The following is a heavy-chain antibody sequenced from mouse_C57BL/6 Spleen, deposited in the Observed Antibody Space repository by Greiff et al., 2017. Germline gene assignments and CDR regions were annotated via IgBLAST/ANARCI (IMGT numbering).Heavy chain of an antibody. Sequence: EVKLQESGGGLVQPGGSMKLSCVASGFTFSNYWMNLVRQSPEKGLEWVAQIRLRSDNYATHYAESVIGRFTISRDDSKCSVYLQMYNLRAEGTGSYYCAVANPFAYWGQGTLVTVSA. CDR3: AVANPFAY. CDR2: IRLRSDNYAT. CDR1: GFTFSNYW. V-gene: IGHV6-3*01. J-gene: IGHJ3*01. D-gene: IGHD1-1*01.